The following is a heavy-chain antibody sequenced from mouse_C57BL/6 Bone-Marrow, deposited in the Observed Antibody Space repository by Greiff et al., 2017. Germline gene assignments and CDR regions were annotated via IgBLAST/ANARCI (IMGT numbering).Heavy chain of an antibody. Sequence: QVQLQQPGAELVKPGASVKLSCKASGYTFTSYWMHWVKQRPGQGLEWIGMIHPNSGSTNYNETFKSKATLTVDKSSRTAYMQLSSLTSEDSAVYYCARKGGYYYGSSYWYFDVWGTGTTVTVSS. CDR3: ARKGGYYYGSSYWYFDV. CDR1: GYTFTSYW. V-gene: IGHV1-64*01. D-gene: IGHD1-1*01. J-gene: IGHJ1*03. CDR2: IHPNSGST.